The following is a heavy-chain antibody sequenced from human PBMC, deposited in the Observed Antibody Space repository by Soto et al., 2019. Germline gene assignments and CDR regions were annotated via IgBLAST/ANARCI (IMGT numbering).Heavy chain of an antibody. CDR3: ARLPIAVAPIDY. CDR1: GGSISSSNW. D-gene: IGHD6-19*01. J-gene: IGHJ4*02. Sequence: QVQLQESGPGLVKPSGTLSLTCAVSGGSISSSNWWSWVRQPPGKGLEWIGEIYHSGSTNYNPSLKRRVPVSVDTSKNQFSLKLSAVTAADTAVYYCARLPIAVAPIDYWGQGTLVTVSS. V-gene: IGHV4-4*02. CDR2: IYHSGST.